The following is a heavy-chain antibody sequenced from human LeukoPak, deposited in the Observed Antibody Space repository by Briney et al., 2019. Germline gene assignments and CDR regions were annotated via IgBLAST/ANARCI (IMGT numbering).Heavy chain of an antibody. CDR3: ARDSSGYSSGWYPDY. CDR2: IIPIFGTA. V-gene: IGHV1-69*13. J-gene: IGHJ4*02. Sequence: ASVKVSCKASGGTFSSYAISWVRQAPGQGLEWMGGIIPIFGTANYAQKFQGRVTITADESTSTAYMELSSLRSDDTAVYYCARDSSGYSSGWYPDYWGQGTLVTVSS. D-gene: IGHD6-19*01. CDR1: GGTFSSYA.